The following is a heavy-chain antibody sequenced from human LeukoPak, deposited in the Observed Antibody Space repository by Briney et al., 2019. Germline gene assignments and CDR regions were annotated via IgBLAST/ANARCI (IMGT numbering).Heavy chain of an antibody. D-gene: IGHD5-24*01. CDR1: GFTFSNYW. CDR2: INSDGRNT. Sequence: PGGSLRLSCAASGFTFSNYWMHWVRQAPGKGLVWVSRINSDGRNTDYAGSVRGRFTISRDNAKNTLYLQMNSLRAEDTAVYYCASDIRDGYNPCEYWGEGTLVTVSS. V-gene: IGHV3-74*01. J-gene: IGHJ4*02. CDR3: ASDIRDGYNPCEY.